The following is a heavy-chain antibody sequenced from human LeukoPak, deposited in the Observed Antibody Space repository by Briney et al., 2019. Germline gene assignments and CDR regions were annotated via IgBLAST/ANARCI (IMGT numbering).Heavy chain of an antibody. CDR1: XXTXXXXA. CDR2: ISGSGGST. V-gene: IGHV3-23*01. D-gene: IGHD4-23*01. Sequence: LRXSCEASXXTXXXXAMSWXRXAPGXGLXXVXAISGSGGSTYYADSVKGRFTISRDNSKNTLYLQMNSLRAEDTAVYYCAKGGKYYGGGWDWGQGTLVTVSS. J-gene: IGHJ4*02. CDR3: AKGGKYYGGGWD.